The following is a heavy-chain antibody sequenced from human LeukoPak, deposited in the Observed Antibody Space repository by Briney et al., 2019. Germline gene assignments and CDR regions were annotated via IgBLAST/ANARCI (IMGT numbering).Heavy chain of an antibody. CDR1: GFTFSDYY. CDR2: ISSSSSYT. V-gene: IGHV3-11*05. CDR3: ARDSSGWYWFDP. J-gene: IGHJ5*02. Sequence: GGSLRLSCAASGFTFSDYYMSWIRQAPGKGLEWVSYISSSSSYTNYADSVKGRFTISRDNAKSSLYLQMNSLRAEDTAVYYCARDSSGWYWFDPWGQGTLVTVSS. D-gene: IGHD6-19*01.